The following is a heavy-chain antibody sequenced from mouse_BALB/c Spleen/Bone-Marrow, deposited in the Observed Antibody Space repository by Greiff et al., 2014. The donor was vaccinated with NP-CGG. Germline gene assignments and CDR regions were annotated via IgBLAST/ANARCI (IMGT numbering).Heavy chain of an antibody. Sequence: QVQLQQSGAELVKPGTSVKMSCKASGYTFTSYWMHWVKQRPGQGLECIGDIYPGGDSTNYNEKFKSKATLTVDTSSSTAYMQLSSLTSEDSAVYYCAREKDWVFDYWGQGTTLTVSS. CDR1: GYTFTSYW. D-gene: IGHD4-1*01. CDR2: IYPGGDST. V-gene: IGHV1-55*01. CDR3: AREKDWVFDY. J-gene: IGHJ2*01.